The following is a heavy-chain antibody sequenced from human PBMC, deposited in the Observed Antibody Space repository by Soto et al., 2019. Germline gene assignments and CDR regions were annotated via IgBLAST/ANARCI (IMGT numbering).Heavy chain of an antibody. V-gene: IGHV3-21*01. CDR2: ISSSSTQI. D-gene: IGHD3-16*02. CDR1: GFTFSSYT. Sequence: EVQLVESGGGLVKPGGSLRLSCAASGFTFSSYTMNWVRQAPGKGLEWVSSISSSSTQIYYADSVKGRFTISRDNAKNSLYLQMYSLRAEDTAVYYCARGDYDYIWGSYRFEYYFDYWGQGTLVTVSS. J-gene: IGHJ4*02. CDR3: ARGDYDYIWGSYRFEYYFDY.